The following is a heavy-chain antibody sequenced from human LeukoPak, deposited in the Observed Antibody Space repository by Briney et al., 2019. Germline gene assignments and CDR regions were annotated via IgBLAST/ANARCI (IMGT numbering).Heavy chain of an antibody. CDR2: IVVGSGNT. V-gene: IGHV1-58*01. CDR1: GFTFTSSA. J-gene: IGHJ4*02. Sequence: ASVKVSCKASGFTFTSSAVQWVRQARGQRLEWIGWIVVGSGNTNYAQKFQERVTITRDMSTSTAYMELSSLRSEDTAVYYCAVDSGITGTTDFDYWGQGTLVTVSS. CDR3: AVDSGITGTTDFDY. D-gene: IGHD1-20*01.